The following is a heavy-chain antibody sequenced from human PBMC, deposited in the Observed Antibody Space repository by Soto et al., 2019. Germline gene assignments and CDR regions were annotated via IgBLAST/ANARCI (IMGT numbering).Heavy chain of an antibody. J-gene: IGHJ5*02. V-gene: IGHV3-23*01. CDR3: AKDGPNYYGSGSYYPIADWFDP. Sequence: LRLSCAASGFTFSSYAMSWVRQAPGKGLEWVSAISGSGGSTYYADSVKGRFTNSRDNSKNTLYLQMNSLRAEDTAVYYCAKDGPNYYGSGSYYPIADWFDPWSQGTLVTVSS. D-gene: IGHD3-10*01. CDR2: ISGSGGST. CDR1: GFTFSSYA.